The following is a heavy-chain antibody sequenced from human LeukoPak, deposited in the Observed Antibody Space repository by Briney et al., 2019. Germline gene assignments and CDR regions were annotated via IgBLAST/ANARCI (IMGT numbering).Heavy chain of an antibody. V-gene: IGHV4-61*02. CDR2: IYTSGST. Sequence: SETLSLTCSVSGGSISSGSYYWSWIRQPAGKGLEWIGRIYTSGSTNYNPSLKSRVTISVDTSKNQFSLKLSSVTAADTAVYYCARAAALGLDYWGQGTLVTVSS. CDR1: GGSISSGSYY. J-gene: IGHJ4*02. CDR3: ARAAALGLDY. D-gene: IGHD6-13*01.